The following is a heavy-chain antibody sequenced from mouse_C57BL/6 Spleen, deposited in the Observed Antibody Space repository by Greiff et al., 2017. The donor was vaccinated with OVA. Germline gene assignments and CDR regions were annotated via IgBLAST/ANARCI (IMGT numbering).Heavy chain of an antibody. V-gene: IGHV1-80*01. CDR2: IYPGDGDT. CDR3: ASDGYPRFAY. D-gene: IGHD2-3*01. J-gene: IGHJ3*01. CDR1: GYAFSSYW. Sequence: LEESGAELVKPGASVKISCKASGYAFSSYWMNWVKQRPGKGLEWIGQIYPGDGDTNYNGKFKGKATLTADKSSSTAYMQLSSLTSEDSAVYFCASDGYPRFAYWGQGTLVTVSA.